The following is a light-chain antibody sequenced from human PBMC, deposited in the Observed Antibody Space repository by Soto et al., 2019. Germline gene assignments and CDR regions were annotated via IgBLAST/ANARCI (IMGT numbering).Light chain of an antibody. CDR2: DVS. CDR3: SSYTSSSNPDYV. CDR1: SGDFCGYNY. J-gene: IGLJ1*01. Sequence: QSVLTHPAAVSGSPGQSITIALPGSSGDFCGYNYVSWYQQHPGKAPKLMIYDVSNRPSGVSNRFSGSKSGNTASLTISGLQAEDEADYYCSSYTSSSNPDYVFGTGTKVTVL. V-gene: IGLV2-14*01.